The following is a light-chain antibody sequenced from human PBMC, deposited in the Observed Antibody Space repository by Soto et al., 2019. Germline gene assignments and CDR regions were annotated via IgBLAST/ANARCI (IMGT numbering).Light chain of an antibody. CDR3: QQSYSTPLT. CDR1: PSISSY. Sequence: DIQMTQSPSSLSASVGDRVTITCRASPSISSYLNWYQQKPGKAPKLLIYAASSLQIGVPSRFSGSGSGTDFTLTISSLQPEDFATYYCQQSYSTPLTFGGGTKVEIK. J-gene: IGKJ4*01. CDR2: AAS. V-gene: IGKV1-39*01.